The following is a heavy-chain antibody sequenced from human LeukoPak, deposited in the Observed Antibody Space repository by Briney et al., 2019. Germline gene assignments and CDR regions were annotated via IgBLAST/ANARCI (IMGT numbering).Heavy chain of an antibody. CDR1: GFTLRSYT. J-gene: IGHJ6*02. Sequence: GGSLRLSCAASGFTLRSYTMNWVRQAPGKGLEWVSCISGRSNTYYADSVKGRFTISRDDAQNTLFLQVNSLRAEDTAVYYCARAPGGGGGGNYYYGVDVWGQGATVTVSS. CDR3: ARAPGGGGGGNYYYGVDV. D-gene: IGHD1-14*01. V-gene: IGHV3-21*01. CDR2: ISGRSNT.